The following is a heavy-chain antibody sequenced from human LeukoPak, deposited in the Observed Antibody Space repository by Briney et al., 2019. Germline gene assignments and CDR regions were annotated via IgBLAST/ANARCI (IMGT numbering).Heavy chain of an antibody. CDR1: GYTFTSHG. CDR3: ARRQQLVEYYFDY. D-gene: IGHD6-13*01. CDR2: ISAYNRNT. V-gene: IGHV1-18*01. Sequence: ASVKVLCRTSGYTFTSHGIRWVRQAPGQGLEWMGWISAYNRNTNYAQKLPGRVNMTTDTSASRAYMELRSLRSGDTAVYYCARRQQLVEYYFDYWGQGTLVTVA. J-gene: IGHJ4*02.